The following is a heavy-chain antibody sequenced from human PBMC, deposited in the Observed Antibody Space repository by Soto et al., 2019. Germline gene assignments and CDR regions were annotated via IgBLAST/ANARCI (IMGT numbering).Heavy chain of an antibody. V-gene: IGHV3-30*18. J-gene: IGHJ4*02. D-gene: IGHD6-19*01. CDR2: ISYDGSNK. CDR3: AKDRGAVAGISGGAFDY. Sequence: GGSLRLSCAASGFTFSTYGMHWVRQAPGKGLDWVAVISYDGSNKYYADSVKGRFAISRDNSKSTLYLQMNSLRAEDTAVYYCAKDRGAVAGISGGAFDYWGQGTLVTVSS. CDR1: GFTFSTYG.